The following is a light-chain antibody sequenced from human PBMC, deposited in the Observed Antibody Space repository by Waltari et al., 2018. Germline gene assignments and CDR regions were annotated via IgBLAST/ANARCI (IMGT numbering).Light chain of an antibody. CDR3: QQYDGEVVT. J-gene: IGKJ4*01. CDR2: CTS. CDR1: QSVTSIS. Sequence: EIVLTQSPGTLSLSPGERATLSCRASQSVTSISMTWYQKKVGQAPRLLIYCTSSRATGIPDRFIGSGSGTEFTLTISRLEPEDFAVYYCQQYDGEVVTFGGGTKVEI. V-gene: IGKV3-20*01.